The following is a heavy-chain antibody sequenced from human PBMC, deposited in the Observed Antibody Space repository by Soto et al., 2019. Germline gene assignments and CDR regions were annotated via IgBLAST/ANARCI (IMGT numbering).Heavy chain of an antibody. CDR3: AKDRHYYDGSGYYYSSGHFHY. J-gene: IGHJ4*02. CDR2: ITTSGGST. V-gene: IGHV3-23*01. Sequence: VGSLRLSCAASGFTFGTYAMTWVRHAPGKWLEWVSVITTSGGSTYYADSVKGRFTISRDNSKNTLYLQMNSLRAEDTAVYYCAKDRHYYDGSGYYYSSGHFHYWGQGTQVTVSS. D-gene: IGHD3-22*01. CDR1: GFTFGTYA.